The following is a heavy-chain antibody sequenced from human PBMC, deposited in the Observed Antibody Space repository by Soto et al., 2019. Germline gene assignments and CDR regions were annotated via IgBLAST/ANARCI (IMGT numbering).Heavy chain of an antibody. Sequence: PSETLSLTCAVSGDSISSGCYWAWIRQPPGKGLEWIGSIYHSGTPYYNPSLESRVTISVETSKNQFSLKLSSVTAADSAVYYCARTDSDGDYPFCGQGTRVTVSS. CDR1: GDSISSGCY. V-gene: IGHV4-38-2*01. D-gene: IGHD2-21*01. CDR3: ARTDSDGDYPF. CDR2: IYHSGTP. J-gene: IGHJ4*02.